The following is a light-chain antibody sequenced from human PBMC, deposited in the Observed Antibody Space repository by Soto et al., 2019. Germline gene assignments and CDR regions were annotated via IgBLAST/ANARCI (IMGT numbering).Light chain of an antibody. V-gene: IGKV1-5*03. CDR1: QSISTW. Sequence: DIQMTQSPSTLSASVGDRVTITCRASQSISTWLAWYQQKAGKAPKLLIYNASSLEGGVPSRFSGSGSGTEFNITISSLQPDDFATYYCQQYNTYPLTFGGGTAVDIK. J-gene: IGKJ4*01. CDR3: QQYNTYPLT. CDR2: NAS.